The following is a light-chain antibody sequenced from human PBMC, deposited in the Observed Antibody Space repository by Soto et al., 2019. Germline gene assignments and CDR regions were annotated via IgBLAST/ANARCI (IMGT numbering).Light chain of an antibody. Sequence: QSALTQPRSVSGSPGQSVTISCTGTSNDVGGYDYVSWYQHHPGKAPELMIYEVNKRPSGVPDRFSGSKSGNTASLTVSRLQAEDEADYYCSSYAGSNNFVFGTGTKLTVL. CDR2: EVN. CDR3: SSYAGSNNFV. J-gene: IGLJ1*01. V-gene: IGLV2-8*01. CDR1: SNDVGGYDY.